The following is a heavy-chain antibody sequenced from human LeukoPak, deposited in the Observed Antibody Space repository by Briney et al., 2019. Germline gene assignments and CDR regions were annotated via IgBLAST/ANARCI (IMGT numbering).Heavy chain of an antibody. Sequence: PGGSLGLSCAASGFTFSSYAMSWVRQAPGKGLEWVSAISGSGGSTYYADSVKGRFTISRDNAKNSLYLQMNSLRAEDTAVYYCARVLAAAAHDYWGQGTLVTVSS. CDR2: ISGSGGST. CDR1: GFTFSSYA. J-gene: IGHJ4*02. D-gene: IGHD6-13*01. CDR3: ARVLAAAAHDY. V-gene: IGHV3-23*01.